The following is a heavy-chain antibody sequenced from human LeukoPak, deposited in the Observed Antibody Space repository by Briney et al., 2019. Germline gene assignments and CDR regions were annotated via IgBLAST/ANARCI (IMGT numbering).Heavy chain of an antibody. V-gene: IGHV3-23*01. CDR1: GFTFSSYA. CDR3: ARGGGYYAIDY. D-gene: IGHD1-26*01. CDR2: LYSDDTT. Sequence: GGSXRXSXAXXGFTFSSYAMSWVRQAPGKGLEWVSVLYSDDTTYYADSVKGRFTISRDNSKNTLYLQMNNLRAEDTAVYYCARGGGYYAIDYWGQGTLVTVSS. J-gene: IGHJ4*02.